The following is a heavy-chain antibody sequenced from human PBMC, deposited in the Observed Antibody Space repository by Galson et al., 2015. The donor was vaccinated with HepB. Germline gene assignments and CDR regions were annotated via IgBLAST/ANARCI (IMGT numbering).Heavy chain of an antibody. CDR2: IYPSGST. Sequence: LSLTCTVSGGSITTHHWSWIRQPAGKTLEWIGRIYPSGSTNFNPSLKSRGTMSVDTSKNQVSLKLSSVTAADTAVYFCARDLYYYDLTFDYWGQGTLVTVSS. CDR3: ARDLYYYDLTFDY. V-gene: IGHV4-4*07. CDR1: GGSITTHH. D-gene: IGHD3-22*01. J-gene: IGHJ4*02.